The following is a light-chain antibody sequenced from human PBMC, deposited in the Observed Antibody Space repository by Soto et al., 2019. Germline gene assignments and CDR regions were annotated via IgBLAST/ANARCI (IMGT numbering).Light chain of an antibody. V-gene: IGLV1-40*01. CDR3: QSHDSSLSGWV. Sequence: QSVLTQPPSVSGAPGQRVTISCTGSSSNIGAGYDVHWYQQLPGTAPKLLIYGNSNRPSGVPDRFSGSKSGTSASLAITGLQAEDEADYYCQSHDSSLSGWVFGGGTKVTLL. CDR2: GNS. J-gene: IGLJ3*02. CDR1: SSNIGAGYD.